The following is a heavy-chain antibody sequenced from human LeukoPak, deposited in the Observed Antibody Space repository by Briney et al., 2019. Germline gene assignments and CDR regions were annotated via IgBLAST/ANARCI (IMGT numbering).Heavy chain of an antibody. CDR2: INHSGST. Sequence: SETLSLTCAVYGASFSGYYWNWIHQPPGKGLEWIGEINHSGSTNYNPSLKNRVTISLDTSKNQFSLKLSSVTAADTAVYYCARGSAGDSSGYYDYWGQGTLVTVSS. J-gene: IGHJ4*02. CDR3: ARGSAGDSSGYYDY. D-gene: IGHD3-22*01. CDR1: GASFSGYY. V-gene: IGHV4-34*01.